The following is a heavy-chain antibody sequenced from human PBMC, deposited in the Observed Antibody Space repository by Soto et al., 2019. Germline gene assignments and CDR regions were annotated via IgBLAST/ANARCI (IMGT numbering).Heavy chain of an antibody. D-gene: IGHD6-6*01. Sequence: QVQLVESGGGVVQPGRSLRLSCAASGFTFSTYGMHWVRQAPGKGLEWVAVISYDGSNKYYAESVKGRFTISRDNSKNTLYRQMNSLRAEDTALYYWAKARKVEYSSSGGMDVWGPGTTVTVSS. CDR1: GFTFSTYG. V-gene: IGHV3-30*18. CDR3: AKARKVEYSSSGGMDV. J-gene: IGHJ6*02. CDR2: ISYDGSNK.